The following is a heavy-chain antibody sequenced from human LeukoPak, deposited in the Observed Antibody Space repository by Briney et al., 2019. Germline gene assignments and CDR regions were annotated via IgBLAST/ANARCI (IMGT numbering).Heavy chain of an antibody. Sequence: SETLSLTCTVSGGSISSGGYYWSWIRQPAGKGLEWIGRVYTSGSTNYNPSLKSRVTISVDTSKNQFSLKVSSVSAADTAVYYCAREAKGEYYYYYYMDVWGKGTPVTISS. V-gene: IGHV4-61*02. CDR2: VYTSGST. J-gene: IGHJ6*03. CDR1: GGSISSGGYY. CDR3: AREAKGEYYYYYYMDV. D-gene: IGHD1-26*01.